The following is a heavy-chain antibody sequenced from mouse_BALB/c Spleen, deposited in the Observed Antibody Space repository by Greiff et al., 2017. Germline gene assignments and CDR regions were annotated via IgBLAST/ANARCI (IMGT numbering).Heavy chain of an antibody. V-gene: IGHV1-15*01. CDR1: GYTFTDYE. Sequence: QVQLQQSGAELVRPGASVTLSCKASGYTFTDYEMHWVKQTPVHGLEWIGAIDPETGGTAYNQKFKGKATLTADKSSSTAYMELRSLTSEDSAVYYCTRAGKWYYYAMDYWGQGTSVTVSS. D-gene: IGHD1-1*02. CDR3: TRAGKWYYYAMDY. CDR2: IDPETGGT. J-gene: IGHJ4*01.